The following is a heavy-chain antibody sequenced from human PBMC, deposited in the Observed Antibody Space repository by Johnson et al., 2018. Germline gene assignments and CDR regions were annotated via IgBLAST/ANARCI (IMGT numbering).Heavy chain of an antibody. J-gene: IGHJ1*01. Sequence: QVQLVQSGAEVKKPRASVKVSCKASGYTFTSYYMHWVRQAPGQGLEWMGIINPSGGSTSYAQKFQGRVTMTRDTSTSTVYMELSSLRSEDTAVYYCARDLEMVGGDGNFQHWGQGTLVTVSS. D-gene: IGHD3-3*01. CDR1: GYTFTSYY. CDR2: INPSGGST. CDR3: ARDLEMVGGDGNFQH. V-gene: IGHV1-46*01.